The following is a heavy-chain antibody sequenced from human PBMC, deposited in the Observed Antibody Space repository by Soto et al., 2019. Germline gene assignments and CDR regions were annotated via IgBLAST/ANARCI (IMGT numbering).Heavy chain of an antibody. J-gene: IGHJ4*02. CDR1: GFTFSSYP. Sequence: EVQLLESGGGLVHPGGSLRLSCEASGFTFSSYPMSWVRQAPGKGLEWISGITGGATNAYYADSVKGRITISRDNSKNTLYLQLNSLKAEDTAVYYCAKEAARPGPCDSWGQGTLVTVSS. CDR3: AKEAARPGPCDS. D-gene: IGHD6-6*01. V-gene: IGHV3-23*01. CDR2: ITGGATNA.